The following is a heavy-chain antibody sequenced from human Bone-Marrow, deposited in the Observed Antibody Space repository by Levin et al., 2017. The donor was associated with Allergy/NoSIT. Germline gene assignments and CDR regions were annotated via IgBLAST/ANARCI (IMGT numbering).Heavy chain of an antibody. CDR2: VRHKRYGGAT. Sequence: GGSLRLSCVASGIIFSDYDVSWFRQAPGKGLEWIGVVRHKRYGGATELAASVKGRFSLSRDDSERIAYLQMNNLKTEDAAVYYCCALQLWVKGIDYWGQGTVVSVST. D-gene: IGHD4-11*01. CDR3: CALQLWVKGIDY. CDR1: GIIFSDYD. V-gene: IGHV3-49*03. J-gene: IGHJ4*02.